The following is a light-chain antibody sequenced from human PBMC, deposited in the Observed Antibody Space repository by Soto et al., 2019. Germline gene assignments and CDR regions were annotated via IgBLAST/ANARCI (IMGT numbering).Light chain of an antibody. CDR2: GAS. J-gene: IGKJ1*01. Sequence: EIVLTQSPATLSVSPWERATLSCRASQSVSNNLAWYQQKLGQAPRLLIYGASTRATGIPARFSGSGSGTEFTLTISSLQSEDFAVYYCQQYNNWPRTFGQGTKVDIK. V-gene: IGKV3D-15*01. CDR1: QSVSNN. CDR3: QQYNNWPRT.